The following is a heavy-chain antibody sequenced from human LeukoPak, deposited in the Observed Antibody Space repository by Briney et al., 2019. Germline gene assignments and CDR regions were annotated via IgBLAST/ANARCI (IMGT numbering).Heavy chain of an antibody. Sequence: PSQTLSLTCTVSGGSISSGGYYWSWIRQHPGKGLEWIGYIYYSGSTYYNPSLKSRVTISVDTSKNQFSLKLSSVIAADTAVYYCAGCEVVPAAISLAGQTYGMDVWGQGTTVTVSS. V-gene: IGHV4-31*03. CDR3: AGCEVVPAAISLAGQTYGMDV. D-gene: IGHD2-2*02. CDR2: IYYSGST. CDR1: GGSISSGGYY. J-gene: IGHJ6*02.